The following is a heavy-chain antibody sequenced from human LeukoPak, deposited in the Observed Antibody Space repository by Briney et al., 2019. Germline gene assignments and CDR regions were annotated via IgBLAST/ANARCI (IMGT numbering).Heavy chain of an antibody. Sequence: ASVKVSCKASGYSFTSYDINWVRQATGQGLEWMGWMNPNSGNTGYAQKFQGRVTMTRNTSISTAYMELSSLRSEDTAVYYCARSPSYCSSTSCPSGAFDIWGQGTMVTVSS. V-gene: IGHV1-8*01. CDR2: MNPNSGNT. J-gene: IGHJ3*02. D-gene: IGHD2-2*01. CDR3: ARSPSYCSSTSCPSGAFDI. CDR1: GYSFTSYD.